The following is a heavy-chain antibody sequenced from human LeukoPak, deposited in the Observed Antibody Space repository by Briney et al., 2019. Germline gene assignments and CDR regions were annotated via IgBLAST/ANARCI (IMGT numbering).Heavy chain of an antibody. J-gene: IGHJ4*02. CDR3: ASDTTYYDILTGYYLDY. Sequence: GGSLRLSCAASGFTFSSYAMSWVRQAPGKGLDWVSVISGSGGSTYYADSVKGRFTISRDNSKNTLYLQMNSLRAEDTAVYYCASDTTYYDILTGYYLDYWGQGTLVTVSS. CDR2: ISGSGGST. CDR1: GFTFSSYA. V-gene: IGHV3-23*01. D-gene: IGHD3-9*01.